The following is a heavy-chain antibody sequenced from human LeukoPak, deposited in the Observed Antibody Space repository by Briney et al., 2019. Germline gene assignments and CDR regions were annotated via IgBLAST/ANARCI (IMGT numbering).Heavy chain of an antibody. J-gene: IGHJ4*02. CDR2: ISSSGNTT. D-gene: IGHD6-19*01. Sequence: PGGSLRPSCAASGFTFSSYEMNWVCQAPGKGLDWVSYISSSGNTTYNADSVKGRFSITRDNAKNSLYLQMNSLRAEDTAVYYCARDGGSAWFLDYWGQGTLVTVSS. V-gene: IGHV3-48*03. CDR1: GFTFSSYE. CDR3: ARDGGSAWFLDY.